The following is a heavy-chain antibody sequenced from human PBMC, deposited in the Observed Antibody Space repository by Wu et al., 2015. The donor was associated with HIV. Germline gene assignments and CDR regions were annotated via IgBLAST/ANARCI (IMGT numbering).Heavy chain of an antibody. D-gene: IGHD3-22*01. CDR2: ISSYNGKT. V-gene: IGHV1-18*04. CDR3: TRDLDESRGPYYVRSFHM. Sequence: QGQLVQSGNEVKKPGASVKVSCMASGYVFRNYGLNWVRQAPGHGLEWMGSISSYNGKTNYAEKFQGRVTMTTNTDINVAYMELTRLKSDDTAMYYCTRDLDESRGPYYVRSFHMWGQGTMVTVSS. CDR1: GYVFRNYG. J-gene: IGHJ3*02.